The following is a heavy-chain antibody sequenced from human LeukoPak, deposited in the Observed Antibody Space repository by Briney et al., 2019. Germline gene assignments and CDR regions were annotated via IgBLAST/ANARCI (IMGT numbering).Heavy chain of an antibody. D-gene: IGHD1-26*01. CDR3: ARDQRGSYYGFFDY. CDR2: ISSSGSTT. CDR1: GFTFSSYG. J-gene: IGHJ4*02. Sequence: GGSLRLSCAASGFTFSSYGMHWVRQAPGKGLEWVSYISSSGSTTHYADSVKGRFTFSRDNAKNSLYLQMNSLRAEDTAVYYCARDQRGSYYGFFDYWGQGTLVTVSS. V-gene: IGHV3-48*03.